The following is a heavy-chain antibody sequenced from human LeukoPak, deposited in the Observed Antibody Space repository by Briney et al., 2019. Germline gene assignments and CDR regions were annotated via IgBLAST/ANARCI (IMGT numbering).Heavy chain of an antibody. CDR2: INPNSGGT. Sequence: ASVKVSCKASGYTLTGYYMHWVRQAPGQGLEWMGWINPNSGGTNYAQKLQGRVTMTRDTSISTAYMELSRLRSDDTAVYYCARDPVEMATTESDYWGQGTLVTVSS. D-gene: IGHD5-24*01. J-gene: IGHJ4*02. CDR3: ARDPVEMATTESDY. V-gene: IGHV1-2*02. CDR1: GYTLTGYY.